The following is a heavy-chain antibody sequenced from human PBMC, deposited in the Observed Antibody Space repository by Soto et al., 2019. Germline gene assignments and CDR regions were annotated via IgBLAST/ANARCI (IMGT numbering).Heavy chain of an antibody. CDR2: ISSSSSYT. Sequence: PGGSLRFSCAASGFTFSDYYMSWIRQAPGKGLEWVSYISSSSSYTNYADSVKGRFTISRDNAKNSLYLQMNSLRAEDTAVYYCARDSGLVYYYDSSGYPPGGYFDYWGQGTLVTVS. J-gene: IGHJ4*02. CDR3: ARDSGLVYYYDSSGYPPGGYFDY. D-gene: IGHD3-22*01. V-gene: IGHV3-11*06. CDR1: GFTFSDYY.